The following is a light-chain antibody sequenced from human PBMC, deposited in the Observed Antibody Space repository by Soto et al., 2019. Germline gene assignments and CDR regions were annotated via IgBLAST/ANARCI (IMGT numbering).Light chain of an antibody. Sequence: QSVLTQPASVSGSPGQSITISCTGTSSDVGGYDYVSWYQQHPGKAPKLMIYDVTNRPSGVSNRFSGSKSGNTASLTISGLQAEDEADYYCISYASINTYVFGTGTKVTAL. CDR1: SSDVGGYDY. CDR3: ISYASINTYV. CDR2: DVT. V-gene: IGLV2-14*01. J-gene: IGLJ1*01.